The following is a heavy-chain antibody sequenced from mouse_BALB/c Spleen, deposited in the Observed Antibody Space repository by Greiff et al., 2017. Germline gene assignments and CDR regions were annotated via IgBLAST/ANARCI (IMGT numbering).Heavy chain of an antibody. CDR1: GYTFTSYW. V-gene: IGHV1S81*02. CDR3: ARPYGDWLAY. Sequence: VQLQQPGAELVKPGASVKLSCKASGYTFTSYWMHWVKQRPGQGLEWIGEINPSNGRTNYNEKFKSKATLTVDKSSSTAYMQLSSLTSEDSAVYYCARPYGDWLAYWGQGTLVTVAA. CDR2: INPSNGRT. J-gene: IGHJ3*01. D-gene: IGHD2-13*01.